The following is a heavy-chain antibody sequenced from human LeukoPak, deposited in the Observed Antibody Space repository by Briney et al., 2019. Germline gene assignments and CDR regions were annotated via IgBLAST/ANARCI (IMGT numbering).Heavy chain of an antibody. D-gene: IGHD3-3*02. CDR3: SRGPANNHSWSGYYGNWFGP. V-gene: IGHV3-49*04. J-gene: IGHJ5*02. CDR2: IRNKAYGATT. Sequence: GGSLRLSCTSSGFNFGDYAMTWVRQAPGKGLEWVGFIRNKAYGATTQYAASVKGRFTISRDDSKSVADLQMNNLKTEDTAVYYCSRGPANNHSWSGYYGNWFGPWGQGTLVTVST. CDR1: GFNFGDYA.